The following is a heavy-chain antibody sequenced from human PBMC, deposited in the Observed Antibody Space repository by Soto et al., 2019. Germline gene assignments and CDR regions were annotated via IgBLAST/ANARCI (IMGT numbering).Heavy chain of an antibody. CDR3: VKPDGGNSWGDY. CDR2: INPDGSIK. Sequence: GGSLRLSCAASGFTLGTHWMSWLRQAPGQGLEWVANINPDGSIKYYVDSVKGRFTISRDNGKNSLYLQMDSLRTDDSAVHYCVKPDGGNSWGDYWGQGTPVTVSS. V-gene: IGHV3-7*03. J-gene: IGHJ4*02. D-gene: IGHD2-21*02. CDR1: GFTLGTHW.